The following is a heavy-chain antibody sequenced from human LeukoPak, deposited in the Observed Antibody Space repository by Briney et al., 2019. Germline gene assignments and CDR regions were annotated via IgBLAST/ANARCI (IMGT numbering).Heavy chain of an antibody. Sequence: ASVKLSCKTSGYTFTTYGFSWVRQAPGQGLEWMGWISGYDGHPNYAEKFQGRVTMTIDKSTSTAYLELRSLRTDDTAVYYCARDQMYFYDSSGFDFWGQGPLVTVSS. D-gene: IGHD3-22*01. CDR3: ARDQMYFYDSSGFDF. J-gene: IGHJ4*02. CDR1: GYTFTTYG. V-gene: IGHV1-18*01. CDR2: ISGYDGHP.